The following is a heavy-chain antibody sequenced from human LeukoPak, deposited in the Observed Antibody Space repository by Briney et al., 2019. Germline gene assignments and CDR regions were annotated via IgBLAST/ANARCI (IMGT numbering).Heavy chain of an antibody. V-gene: IGHV3-30-3*01. CDR3: ARGASGWYSDY. Sequence: GGSLRLSCAASGFAFSSYAMHWVRQAPGKGLEWVAVISYDGSNKYYADSVKGRFTISRDNSKNTLYLQMNCLRAEDTAVYYCARGASGWYSDYWGQGTLVTVSS. J-gene: IGHJ4*02. CDR2: ISYDGSNK. D-gene: IGHD6-19*01. CDR1: GFAFSSYA.